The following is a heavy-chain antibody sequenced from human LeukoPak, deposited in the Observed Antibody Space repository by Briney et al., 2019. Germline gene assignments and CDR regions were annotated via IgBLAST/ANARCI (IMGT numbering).Heavy chain of an antibody. CDR1: GFTFSSYA. J-gene: IGHJ4*02. CDR2: IWYDGSNK. Sequence: PGGSLRLSCAASGFTFSSYAFHWVRQAPGKGLEWVAVIWYDGSNKYYADSVKGRFTISRDNSKNTLYLQMNSLRAEDTAVYYCARDRTGDSSGCFDYWGQGTLVTVSS. D-gene: IGHD6-19*01. V-gene: IGHV3-33*08. CDR3: ARDRTGDSSGCFDY.